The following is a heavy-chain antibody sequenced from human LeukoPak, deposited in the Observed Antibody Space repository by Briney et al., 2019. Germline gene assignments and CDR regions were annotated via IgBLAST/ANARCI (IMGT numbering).Heavy chain of an antibody. D-gene: IGHD3-16*01. J-gene: IGHJ6*02. CDR3: ARGGGLDV. CDR2: INHNGNVN. V-gene: IGHV3-7*03. Sequence: GGSLRLSCAASGFTFSSYWMNWARQAPGKGLEWVASINHNGNVNYYVDSVKGRYTISRDNAKNALYLQMSNLRAEDTAVYFCARGGGLDVWGQGATVTVSS. CDR1: GFTFSSYW.